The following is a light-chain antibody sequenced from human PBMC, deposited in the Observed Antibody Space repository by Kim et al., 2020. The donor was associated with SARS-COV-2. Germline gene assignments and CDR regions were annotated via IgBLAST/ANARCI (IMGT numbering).Light chain of an antibody. V-gene: IGLV2-14*03. CDR1: SSDVGGYNS. CDR3: SSYTSSTTSL. CDR2: DVS. Sequence: GQSITISSTGTSSDVGGYNSVSWYQHHPGKVPKLMIYDVSNRPSGVSNRFSGSKSGNTASLTISGLQAEDEADYYCSSYTSSTTSLFGGGTKLTVL. J-gene: IGLJ2*01.